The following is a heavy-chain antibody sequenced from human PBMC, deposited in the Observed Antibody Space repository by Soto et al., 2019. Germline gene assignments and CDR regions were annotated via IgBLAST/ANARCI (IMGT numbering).Heavy chain of an antibody. CDR2: ISWNSGSI. CDR1: GFTFDDYA. V-gene: IGHV3-9*01. CDR3: AKQPASIRTFDY. D-gene: IGHD2-2*01. Sequence: GGSLRLSCAASGFTFDDYAMHWVRQAPGKGLEWVSGISWNSGSIGYADSVKGRFTISRDNAKNSLYLQMNSLRAEDTAVYYCAKQPASIRTFDYWGQGALVTVSS. J-gene: IGHJ4*02.